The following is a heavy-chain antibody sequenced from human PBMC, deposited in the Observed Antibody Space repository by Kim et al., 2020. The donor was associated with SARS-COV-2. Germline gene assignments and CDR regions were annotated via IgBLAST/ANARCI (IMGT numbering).Heavy chain of an antibody. CDR3: ARDGGYDILTGSFDY. CDR2: IWYDGSNK. CDR1: GFTFSSYG. D-gene: IGHD3-9*01. J-gene: IGHJ4*02. V-gene: IGHV3-33*01. Sequence: GGSLRLSCAASGFTFSSYGMHWVRQAPGKGLEWVAVIWYDGSNKYYADSVKGRFTISRDNSKNTLYLQMNSLRAEDTAVYYCARDGGYDILTGSFDYWGQGTLVTVSS.